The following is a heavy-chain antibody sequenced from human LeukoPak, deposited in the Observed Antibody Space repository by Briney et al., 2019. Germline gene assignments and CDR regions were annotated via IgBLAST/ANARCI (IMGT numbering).Heavy chain of an antibody. CDR3: ARDGYYYDSSGYYSAEYFQH. J-gene: IGHJ1*01. D-gene: IGHD3-22*01. CDR1: GVSISSSNSY. CDR2: IYYSGST. V-gene: IGHV4-61*01. Sequence: SETLSLTCTVSGVSISSSNSYWGWIRQPPGKGLEWIGYIYYSGSTNYNPSLKSRVTISVDTSKNQFSLKLSSVTAADTAVYYCARDGYYYDSSGYYSAEYFQHWGQGTLVTVSS.